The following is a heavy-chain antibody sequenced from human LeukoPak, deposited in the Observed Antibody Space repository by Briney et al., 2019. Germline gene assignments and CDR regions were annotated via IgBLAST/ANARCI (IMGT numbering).Heavy chain of an antibody. CDR1: GFTFSSYW. CDR2: IKRDGSEK. D-gene: IGHD5-18*01. J-gene: IGHJ4*02. CDR3: ARDLLGYSYGWFLGFDY. Sequence: PGGSLRLSCAASGFTFSSYWMSWVRQAPGKGLEWVANIKRDGSEKYYADSVKGRFTISRDNAKNSLYLQMNSLRAEDTAVYYCARDLLGYSYGWFLGFDYWGQGTLVTVSS. V-gene: IGHV3-7*01.